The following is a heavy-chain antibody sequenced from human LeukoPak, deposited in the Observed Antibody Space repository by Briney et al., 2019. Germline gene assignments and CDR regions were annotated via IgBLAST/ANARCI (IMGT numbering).Heavy chain of an antibody. CDR3: ARVKGQWLVFYYFDY. V-gene: IGHV4-39*01. J-gene: IGHJ4*02. CDR1: GGSISSSSYY. Sequence: PSETLSLTCTVSGGSISSSSYYWGWIRQPPGKGLEWIGSIYYSGSTYYNPSLKSRVTISVDTSKNQVPLKLSSVTAADTAVYYCARVKGQWLVFYYFDYWGQGTLVTVSS. D-gene: IGHD6-19*01. CDR2: IYYSGST.